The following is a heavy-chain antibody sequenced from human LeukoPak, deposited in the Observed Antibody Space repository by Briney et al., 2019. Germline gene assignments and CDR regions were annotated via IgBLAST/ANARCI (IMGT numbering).Heavy chain of an antibody. CDR3: ARRQYSDNGFDY. CDR2: IYYGGST. Sequence: PSETLSLTCTVSGGSISSSSYSWVWIRQPPGKGLEWIGNIYYGGSTYYNPSLKSRVTISVDTSKNQFSLKLSSVTAADTAVYYCARRQYSDNGFDYWGQRTLVTVSS. V-gene: IGHV4-39*01. D-gene: IGHD4-17*01. J-gene: IGHJ4*02. CDR1: GGSISSSSYS.